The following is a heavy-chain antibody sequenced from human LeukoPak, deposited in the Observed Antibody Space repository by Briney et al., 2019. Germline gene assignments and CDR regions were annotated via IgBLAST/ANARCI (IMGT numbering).Heavy chain of an antibody. V-gene: IGHV3-23*01. CDR2: ISSSGGTT. D-gene: IGHD3-10*01. CDR3: ARGGVDYYGSGTYYLMYYFDY. J-gene: IGHJ4*02. Sequence: PGGSLRLFCAAPGFTFSSYAMSWVRQAPGKGLEWVSGISSSGGTTSYADSVKGRFTISRDNSKNTLFLQMNSLRAEDTAVYFCARGGVDYYGSGTYYLMYYFDYWGQGALVTVSS. CDR1: GFTFSSYA.